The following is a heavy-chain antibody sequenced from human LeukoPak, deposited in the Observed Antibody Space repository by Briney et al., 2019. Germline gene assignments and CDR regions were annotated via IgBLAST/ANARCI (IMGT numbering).Heavy chain of an antibody. D-gene: IGHD3-16*02. CDR2: INHSGST. Sequence: SETLSLTCAVYGGSFSGYYWSWIRQPPGKGLEWIGEINHSGSTNYNPSLKGRVTISVDTSKNQFSLKLSSVTAADTAVYYCARGSRYDYVWGSYRFTAADYFDYWGQGTLVTVSS. CDR3: ARGSRYDYVWGSYRFTAADYFDY. J-gene: IGHJ4*02. CDR1: GGSFSGYY. V-gene: IGHV4-34*01.